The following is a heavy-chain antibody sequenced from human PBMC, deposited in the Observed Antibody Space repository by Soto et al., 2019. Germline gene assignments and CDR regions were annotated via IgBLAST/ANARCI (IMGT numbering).Heavy chain of an antibody. D-gene: IGHD2-21*02. V-gene: IGHV4-34*01. CDR3: ARDCGGDCYYPYYYYYGMDV. J-gene: IGHJ6*02. CDR1: GGSFSGYY. CDR2: INHSGST. Sequence: SETLSLTCAVYGGSFSGYYWSWIRQPPGKGLEWIGEINHSGSTNYNPSLKSRVTISVDTSKNQFSLKLSSVTAADTAVYYGARDCGGDCYYPYYYYYGMDVWGQGTTVTVSS.